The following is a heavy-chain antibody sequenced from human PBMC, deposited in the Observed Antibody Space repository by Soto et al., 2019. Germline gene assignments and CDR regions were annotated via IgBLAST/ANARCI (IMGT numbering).Heavy chain of an antibody. D-gene: IGHD6-19*01. CDR2: ITWKSGRI. Sequence: EVQLVESGGGMVQPGRSLRLSCTASGFTFGDYGMHWVRQAPGKGLEWVSGITWKSGRISYSDSVKGRFTSSRDDARNTLYLQMSSLSTDDTALYYCVNDNARRVGGSGARDWWGQGTLVIVSS. CDR1: GFTFGDYG. CDR3: VNDNARRVGGSGARDW. J-gene: IGHJ4*02. V-gene: IGHV3-9*01.